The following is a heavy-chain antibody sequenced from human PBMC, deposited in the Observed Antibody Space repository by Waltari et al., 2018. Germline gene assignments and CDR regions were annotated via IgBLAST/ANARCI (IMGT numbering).Heavy chain of an antibody. J-gene: IGHJ5*01. CDR1: GDSVTSGSYH. CDR3: ARAFGSGSYAWFDS. D-gene: IGHD3-10*01. V-gene: IGHV4-39*01. CDR2: MYYRGSS. Sequence: QLQLQESGPGLVKHSETLSLTCSVSGDSVTSGSYHWGWIRQPPRKGLECIGIMYYRGSSYSNPSLKSRVTISVDTSKNQFSLKLSSVAAADTAVYYCARAFGSGSYAWFDSWGQGTLVTVSS.